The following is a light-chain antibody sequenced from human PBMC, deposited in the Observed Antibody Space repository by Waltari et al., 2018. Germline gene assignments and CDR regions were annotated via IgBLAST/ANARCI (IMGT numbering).Light chain of an antibody. J-gene: IGLJ3*02. V-gene: IGLV7-43*01. CDR3: LLSDGSDQV. CDR2: STT. Sequence: QTVVTQEPSLTVSPGGAVTLTCASSAGAVTRGNYPHWIQQQPGQVPRSLIHSTTNSHSWTPGRFSGSLRGGKAAPTLSGVQPEDEAEYYCLLSDGSDQVFGGGTKLTVL. CDR1: AGAVTRGNY.